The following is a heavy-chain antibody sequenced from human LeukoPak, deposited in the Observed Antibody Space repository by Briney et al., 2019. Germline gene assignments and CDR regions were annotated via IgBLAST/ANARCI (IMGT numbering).Heavy chain of an antibody. CDR1: GFTFSSYS. J-gene: IGHJ3*02. V-gene: IGHV3-21*01. D-gene: IGHD1-14*01. CDR2: ISSSSSYI. Sequence: VGSLRLSCAASGFTFSSYSMNWVRQAPGKGLEWVSSISSSSSYIYYADSVKGRFTISRDNAKNSLYLQMNSLRAEDTAVYYCARDYLGANNRKTERDAFDIWGQGTMVTVSS. CDR3: ARDYLGANNRKTERDAFDI.